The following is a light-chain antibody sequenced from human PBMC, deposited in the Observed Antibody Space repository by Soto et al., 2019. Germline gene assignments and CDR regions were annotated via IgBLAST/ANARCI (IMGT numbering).Light chain of an antibody. CDR2: SAS. V-gene: IGKV1-27*01. Sequence: DIQMTQSPSSLSASVGDRVTITCRASQDISVYLAWYQQKPGKVPKLLIYSASTLQSGVPSRFSDSGSGTDFTLTISSLQPEDVATYYCQKFNTAPLTFGRGTRLEIK. J-gene: IGKJ5*01. CDR3: QKFNTAPLT. CDR1: QDISVY.